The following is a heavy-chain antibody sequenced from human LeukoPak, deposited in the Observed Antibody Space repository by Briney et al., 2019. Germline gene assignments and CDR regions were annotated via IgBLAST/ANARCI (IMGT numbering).Heavy chain of an antibody. Sequence: SQTLSLTCTVSGGSITSGGYYWTWIRQHPGKGLEWIGYIYNSGSIYYTPSLKSRVTISVDTSKNQFSLKLTSVTAADTAVYYCARGGGYDSLDVWGQGTTVTVSS. CDR3: ARGGGYDSLDV. CDR2: IYNSGSI. CDR1: GGSITSGGYY. V-gene: IGHV4-31*03. D-gene: IGHD5-12*01. J-gene: IGHJ6*02.